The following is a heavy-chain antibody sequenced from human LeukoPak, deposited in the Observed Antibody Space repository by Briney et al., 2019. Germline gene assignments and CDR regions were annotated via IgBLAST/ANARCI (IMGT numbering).Heavy chain of an antibody. CDR2: IDPTSGDA. D-gene: IGHD7-27*01. CDR3: ARGGKSELGTCDF. V-gene: IGHV1-2*02. Sequence: ASVKVSCKASGYTFTGYYIHWVRQAPGGGLEWMGWIDPTSGDANYAQKFQARVTMTRDTSINTAYMVVTRLTSDDTAKYYCARGGKSELGTCDFWGQGTLVTVSS. J-gene: IGHJ4*02. CDR1: GYTFTGYY.